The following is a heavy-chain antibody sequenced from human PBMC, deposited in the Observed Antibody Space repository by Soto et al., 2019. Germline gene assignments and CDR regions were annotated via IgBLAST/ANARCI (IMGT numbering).Heavy chain of an antibody. CDR2: IIPIFGTA. V-gene: IGHV1-69*13. D-gene: IGHD6-19*01. CDR3: AGEIAVAGGNAFDI. J-gene: IGHJ3*02. CDR1: GGTFSSYA. Sequence: GASVKVSCKASGGTFSSYAISWVRQAPGQGLEWMGGIIPIFGTANYAQKFQGRVTITADESTSTAYMELSSLRSEDTAVYYCAGEIAVAGGNAFDIWGQGTMVTVSS.